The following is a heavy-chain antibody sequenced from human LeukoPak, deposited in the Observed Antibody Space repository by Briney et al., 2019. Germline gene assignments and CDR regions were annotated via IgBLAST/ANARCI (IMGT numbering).Heavy chain of an antibody. Sequence: PGRSPRLSCAASGFTFSSYGMHWVRQAPGKGLEWVAVISYDGSNKYYADSVKGRFTISRDNSKNTLYLQMNSLRAEDTAVYYCAKEGVSMEGVFDYWGQGTLVTVSS. D-gene: IGHD2/OR15-2a*01. CDR3: AKEGVSMEGVFDY. J-gene: IGHJ4*02. CDR2: ISYDGSNK. V-gene: IGHV3-30*18. CDR1: GFTFSSYG.